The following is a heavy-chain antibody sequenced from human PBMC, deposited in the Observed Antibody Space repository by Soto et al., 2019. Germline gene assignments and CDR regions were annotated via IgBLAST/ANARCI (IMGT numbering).Heavy chain of an antibody. CDR2: INHRGST. J-gene: IGHJ6*02. V-gene: IGHV4-34*01. D-gene: IGHD4-17*01. Sequence: SETLSLTCAVYGGSFSGYYWSWIRQPPGKGLEWIGEINHRGSTNYNPSLKSRLTISVDTSKNQFSLKLSSVTAADTAVYYCARCDYGYGMDVWGQGTTVTVSS. CDR3: ARCDYGYGMDV. CDR1: GGSFSGYY.